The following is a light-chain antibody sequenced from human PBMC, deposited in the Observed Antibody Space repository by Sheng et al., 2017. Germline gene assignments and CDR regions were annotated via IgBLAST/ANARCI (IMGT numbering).Light chain of an antibody. CDR2: AAS. Sequence: DIQVTQSPSSLSASVGDTITISCRTSETISTYLNWYQHKPGKAPKLLIYAASSLFDGVPSRFTGRGSGRDFTLTISGLQPDDFATYYCQQSYSTLQYAFGPGTKVEI. CDR3: QQSYSTLQYA. J-gene: IGKJ2*01. CDR1: ETISTY. V-gene: IGKV1-39*01.